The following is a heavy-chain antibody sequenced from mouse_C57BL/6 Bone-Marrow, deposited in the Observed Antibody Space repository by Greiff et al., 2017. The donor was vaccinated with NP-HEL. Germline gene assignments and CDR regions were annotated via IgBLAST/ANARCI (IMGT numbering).Heavy chain of an antibody. J-gene: IGHJ2*01. V-gene: IGHV1-64*01. CDR3: ARQLRLRGGVGY. Sequence: QVQLQQSGAELVKPGASVKLSCKASGYTFTSYWMHWVKQRPGQGLEWIGMIHPNSGSTNYNEKFKSKATLTVDKSSSTAYMQLSSLTSEDSAVYYCARQLRLRGGVGYWGQGTTLTVSS. D-gene: IGHD3-2*02. CDR2: IHPNSGST. CDR1: GYTFTSYW.